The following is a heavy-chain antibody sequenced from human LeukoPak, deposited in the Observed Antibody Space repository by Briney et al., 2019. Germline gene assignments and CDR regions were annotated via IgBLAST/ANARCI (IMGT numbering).Heavy chain of an antibody. V-gene: IGHV3-66*01. D-gene: IGHD6-19*01. CDR3: ARGVAGILY. CDR2: IYSGAIT. Sequence: PGGSLRLSCAASGFTVSYNYMGWVRQAPGKGLEWVSVIYSGAITDYADSVRGRFTISRDNPKNTLDLQMNSLRAEDTAVYYCARGVAGILYWGQGTLVTVSS. J-gene: IGHJ4*02. CDR1: GFTVSYNY.